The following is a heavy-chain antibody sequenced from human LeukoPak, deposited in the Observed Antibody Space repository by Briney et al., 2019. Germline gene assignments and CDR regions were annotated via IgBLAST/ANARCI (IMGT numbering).Heavy chain of an antibody. CDR3: ARMDRTDITMARGVIRY. V-gene: IGHV3-21*01. Sequence: GGSLRLSCAASGFTFSSYSMNWVRQAPGKGLEWVSSISSSSSYIYYADSVKGRFTISRDNAKNSLYLQMNSLRAEDTAVYYCARMDRTDITMARGVIRYWGQGTLVTVSS. CDR2: ISSSSSYI. CDR1: GFTFSSYS. J-gene: IGHJ4*02. D-gene: IGHD3-10*01.